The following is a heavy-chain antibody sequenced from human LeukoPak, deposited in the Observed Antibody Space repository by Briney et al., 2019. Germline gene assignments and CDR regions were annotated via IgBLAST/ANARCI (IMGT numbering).Heavy chain of an antibody. Sequence: PGESLRLSCAASGFIFSIYSMNCVRQAPGKGLDWGSYISSSGSTTYYADSVKGRFTISRDNAKNSLYLQMNSLRDEDTAVYYCARDRFAGSGYFDYWGQGILVTVSS. J-gene: IGHJ4*02. V-gene: IGHV3-48*02. CDR3: ARDRFAGSGYFDY. CDR2: ISSSGSTT. CDR1: GFIFSIYS. D-gene: IGHD3-22*01.